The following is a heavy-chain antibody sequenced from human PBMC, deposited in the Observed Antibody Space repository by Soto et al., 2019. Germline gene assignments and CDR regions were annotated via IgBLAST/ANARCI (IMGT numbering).Heavy chain of an antibody. CDR1: GGSISSYY. V-gene: IGHV4-59*01. Sequence: PSETLSLTCTVSGGSISSYYWSWIRQPPGKGLEWIGYIYYSGSTNYNPSLKSRVTISVDTSKNQFSLKLSSVTAADTAVYYCARESVGVTPVNWFDPWGQGTLVTVSS. D-gene: IGHD1-26*01. CDR2: IYYSGST. J-gene: IGHJ5*02. CDR3: ARESVGVTPVNWFDP.